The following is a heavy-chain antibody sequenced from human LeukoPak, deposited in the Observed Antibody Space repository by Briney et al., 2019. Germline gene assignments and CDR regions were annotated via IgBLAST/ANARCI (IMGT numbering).Heavy chain of an antibody. CDR2: ISSSSSTI. CDR1: GFTFSSYS. D-gene: IGHD5-12*01. J-gene: IGHJ4*02. Sequence: GGSLRLSCAASGFTFSSYSMNWVRQAPGKGLEWVSYISSSSSTIYYADSVKGRFTISRDNAKNSLYLQMNSLRADDTAVYYCARKGYNGYDYYFDYWGQGTLVTVSS. V-gene: IGHV3-48*04. CDR3: ARKGYNGYDYYFDY.